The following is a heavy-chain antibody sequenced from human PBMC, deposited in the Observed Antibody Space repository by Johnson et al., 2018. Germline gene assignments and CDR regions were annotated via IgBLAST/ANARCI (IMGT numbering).Heavy chain of an antibody. Sequence: VQLVETGAEVKKPGASVKVSCKASGYTFTSYYMHWVRQAPGQGLEWMGIINPSGGSTSYAQKFQDRVTMTRDTSTSTVYMELSSLGSEATAVYYCAREGLARGAFDIWGQGTMVTVSS. CDR2: INPSGGST. D-gene: IGHD3-10*01. V-gene: IGHV1-46*01. CDR3: AREGLARGAFDI. J-gene: IGHJ3*02. CDR1: GYTFTSYY.